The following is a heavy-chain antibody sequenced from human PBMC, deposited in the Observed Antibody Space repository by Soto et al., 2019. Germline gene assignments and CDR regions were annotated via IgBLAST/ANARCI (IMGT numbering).Heavy chain of an antibody. V-gene: IGHV1-69*01. CDR2: IIPICGTA. Sequence: QVQLVPSGAEVKKPGSSVKVSCKAPGGTFSSYAISWVRQAPGQGLEWMGGIIPICGTAKYAQKFQGRVTITADESTSTGYRERSSLRSQDTAVYYCARSQGGSSSLDIYYYYYYGMDVWGQGTTVTVSS. CDR1: GGTFSSYA. CDR3: ARSQGGSSSLDIYYYYYYGMDV. J-gene: IGHJ6*02. D-gene: IGHD2-15*01.